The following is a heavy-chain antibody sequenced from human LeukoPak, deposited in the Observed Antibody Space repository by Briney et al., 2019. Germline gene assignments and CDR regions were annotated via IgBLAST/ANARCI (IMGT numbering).Heavy chain of an antibody. D-gene: IGHD3-9*01. CDR3: ARVGSVLRYFDC. CDR2: ISYDGSNK. J-gene: IGHJ4*02. V-gene: IGHV3-30*14. Sequence: PGGSLRLSCAASGFTFSSYAMHWVRQAPGKGLEWVAVISYDGSNKYYADSVKGRFTISRDNSKNTLYLQMNSLRAEDTAVYYCARVGSVLRYFDCWGQGTLVTVSS. CDR1: GFTFSSYA.